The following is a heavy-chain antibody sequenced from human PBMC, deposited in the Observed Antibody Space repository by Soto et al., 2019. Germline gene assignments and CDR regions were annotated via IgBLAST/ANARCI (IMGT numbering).Heavy chain of an antibody. J-gene: IGHJ4*02. D-gene: IGHD3-22*01. CDR3: AKDLLSSGGYYLEN. CDR2: ISHDGSDK. V-gene: IGHV3-30*18. Sequence: QVQLVESGGGVVQPGRSLRLSCAASGFTFSAYGMHWVRQAPGKGLEWVAVISHDGSDKYYADSAKGRLTVSRDNSRNTLFLQMNSLRAEDTAVYYCAKDLLSSGGYYLENWGQGTLVTFSS. CDR1: GFTFSAYG.